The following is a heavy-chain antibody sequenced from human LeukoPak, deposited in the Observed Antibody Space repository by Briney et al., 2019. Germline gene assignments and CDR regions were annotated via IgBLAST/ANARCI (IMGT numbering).Heavy chain of an antibody. Sequence: GGSLRLSCAASGFTFSSYWMSWVRQAPGKGLEYVSAISSNGGSTYYADSVKGRFTISRDNSKNTLYLQMSSLRAEDTAVYYCVKDRVAAAGFDYWGQGTLVTVSS. CDR3: VKDRVAAAGFDY. J-gene: IGHJ4*02. CDR2: ISSNGGST. D-gene: IGHD6-13*01. V-gene: IGHV3-64D*06. CDR1: GFTFSSYW.